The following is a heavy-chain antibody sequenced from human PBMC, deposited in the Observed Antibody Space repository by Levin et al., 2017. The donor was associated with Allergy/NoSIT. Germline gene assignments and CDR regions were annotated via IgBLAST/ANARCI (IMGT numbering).Heavy chain of an antibody. CDR3: TKGGDMDV. CDR2: ITPDGGNQ. J-gene: IGHJ6*03. V-gene: IGHV3-30*18. CDR1: GFIFSSYG. D-gene: IGHD3-16*01. Sequence: GESLKISCAASGFIFSSYGMYWVRQAPGKGLEWVALITPDGGNQYYLGSVKGRFSISRDNSKNTLYLEMSSLRVEDAAVYYCTKGGDMDVWGKGTTVTVSS.